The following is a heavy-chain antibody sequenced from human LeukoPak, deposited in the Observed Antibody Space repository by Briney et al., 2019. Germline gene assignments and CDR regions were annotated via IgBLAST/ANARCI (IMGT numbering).Heavy chain of an antibody. Sequence: GRSLRLSCAASGFTFSSYAMHWVRQAPGKGLEWVAVISYDGSNKYYADSVKGRFTISRDNSKSTLYLQMNSLRAEDTAVYYCARSIAAAGPFDYWGQGTLVTVSS. J-gene: IGHJ4*02. V-gene: IGHV3-30-3*01. CDR3: ARSIAAAGPFDY. CDR2: ISYDGSNK. CDR1: GFTFSSYA. D-gene: IGHD6-13*01.